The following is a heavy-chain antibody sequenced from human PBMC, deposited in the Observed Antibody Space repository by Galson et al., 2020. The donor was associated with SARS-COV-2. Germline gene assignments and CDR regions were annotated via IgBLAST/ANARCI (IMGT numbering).Heavy chain of an antibody. Sequence: ASVKVSCKASGYTFTSYDISWVRQAAAQGLEGMGWMNPNSGNANYVKKFQGRVTMTRNTSISTAYMELSSLRSEDTAVYFCAKGRRSSASSYSHWGQGTLVTVSS. J-gene: IGHJ4*02. CDR1: GYTFTSYD. CDR3: AKGRRSSASSYSH. V-gene: IGHV1-8*01. CDR2: MNPNSGNA. D-gene: IGHD1-26*01.